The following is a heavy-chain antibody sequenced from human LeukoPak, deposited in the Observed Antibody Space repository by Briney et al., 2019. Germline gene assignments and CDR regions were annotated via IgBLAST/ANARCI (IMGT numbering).Heavy chain of an antibody. CDR3: ASHLGYCSNTSCYRYYYYYYYMDV. Sequence: GASVKVSCKASGGTFSSYTISWVRQAPGQGLEWMGRIIPILGIANYAQKFQGRVTITADKSTSTAYMELSSLRSEDTAVYYCASHLGYCSNTSCYRYYYYYYYMDVWGKGTTVTVSS. J-gene: IGHJ6*03. V-gene: IGHV1-69*02. D-gene: IGHD2-2*02. CDR1: GGTFSSYT. CDR2: IIPILGIA.